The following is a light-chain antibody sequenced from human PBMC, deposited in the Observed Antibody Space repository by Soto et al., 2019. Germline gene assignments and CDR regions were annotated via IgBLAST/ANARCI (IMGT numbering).Light chain of an antibody. J-gene: IGLJ3*02. CDR3: SSYISSTSWV. V-gene: IGLV2-14*01. CDR2: EVS. Sequence: QSVLTQPASVSGSPGQSITISCTGTSSDVGGYNFVSWYQQHPGKAPRVLIYEVSNRPSGVSDRFSGSKSGNTASLTISGLQTEDEADYYCSSYISSTSWVFGGGTKVTVL. CDR1: SSDVGGYNF.